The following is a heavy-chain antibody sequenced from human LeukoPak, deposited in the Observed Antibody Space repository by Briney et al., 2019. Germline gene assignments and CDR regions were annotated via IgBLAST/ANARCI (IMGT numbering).Heavy chain of an antibody. CDR2: IYYSGST. Sequence: SETLSLTCTVSGGSISSYYWSWIRQPPGKGLEWIGYIYYSGSTNYNPSLKSRVTISVDTSKNQFSLKLSSVTAADTAVYYYASGHYYGSGSYFGWFDPWGQGTLVTVSS. CDR3: ASGHYYGSGSYFGWFDP. D-gene: IGHD3-10*01. V-gene: IGHV4-59*08. J-gene: IGHJ5*02. CDR1: GGSISSYY.